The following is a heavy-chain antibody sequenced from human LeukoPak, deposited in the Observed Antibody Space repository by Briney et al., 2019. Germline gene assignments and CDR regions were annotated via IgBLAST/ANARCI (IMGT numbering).Heavy chain of an antibody. D-gene: IGHD4-17*01. J-gene: IGHJ4*02. V-gene: IGHV4-34*01. CDR3: ARGPEYGDYSDY. CDR1: GGSFSGYY. Sequence: PSETLSLTCAVYGGSFSGYYWSWIRQPPGKGLEWIGEINHSGSTNYNPSLKSRVTISVDTSKNQFSLKLSSVTAADTAVYYCARGPEYGDYSDYWGQGTLVTVSS. CDR2: INHSGST.